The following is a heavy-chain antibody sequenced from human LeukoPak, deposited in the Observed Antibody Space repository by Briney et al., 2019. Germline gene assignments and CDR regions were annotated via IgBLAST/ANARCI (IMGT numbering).Heavy chain of an antibody. CDR3: ARVRVRCSGGSCPRITLDY. CDR1: GYTFTGYY. J-gene: IGHJ4*02. V-gene: IGHV1-2*02. Sequence: ASVKVSCKASGYTFTGYYMHRVRQAPGQGLEWMGWINPNSGGTNYAQKFQGRVTMTRDTSISTAYMELSRLRSDDTAVYYCARVRVRCSGGSCPRITLDYWGQGTLVTVSS. CDR2: INPNSGGT. D-gene: IGHD2-15*01.